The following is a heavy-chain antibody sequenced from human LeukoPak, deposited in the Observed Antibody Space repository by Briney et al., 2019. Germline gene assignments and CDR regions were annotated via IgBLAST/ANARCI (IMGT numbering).Heavy chain of an antibody. CDR2: IYSGGST. J-gene: IGHJ6*02. CDR1: GFTVSSNY. Sequence: GGSLRLSCAASGFTVSSNYMSWVRQAPGKGLEWVSVIYSGGSTYYADSVKGRFTISRDNSKNTLYLQTNSLRAEDTAVYYCARENDYRYGMDVWGQGTTVTVSS. CDR3: ARENDYRYGMDV. V-gene: IGHV3-53*01.